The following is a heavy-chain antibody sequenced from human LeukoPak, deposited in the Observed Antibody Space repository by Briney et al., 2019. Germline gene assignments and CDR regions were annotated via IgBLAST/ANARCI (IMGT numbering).Heavy chain of an antibody. D-gene: IGHD6-19*01. V-gene: IGHV1-18*01. CDR2: IGAYNGNT. CDR1: GYTFTSYG. J-gene: IGHJ5*02. CDR3: ARNSSGWYGDWFDP. Sequence: GASVKVSCKASGYTFTSYGISWVRQAPGQGLEWMGWIGAYNGNTNYAQKLQGRVTMTTDTSTSTAYMELRSLRSDDTAVYYCARNSSGWYGDWFDPWGQGTLVTVSS.